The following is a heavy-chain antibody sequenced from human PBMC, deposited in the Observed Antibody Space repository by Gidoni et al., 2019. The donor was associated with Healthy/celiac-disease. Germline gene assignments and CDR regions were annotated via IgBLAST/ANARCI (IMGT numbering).Heavy chain of an antibody. V-gene: IGHV1-18*01. J-gene: IGHJ3*02. CDR1: GYTFTSYG. CDR3: ATSYYDSSGYSPGDAFDI. D-gene: IGHD3-22*01. CDR2: ISAYNGNT. Sequence: QVQLVQSGAEVKKPGASVKVSCKASGYTFTSYGISWVRQAPGQGLEWMGWISAYNGNTNYAQKLQGRVTMTTDTSTSTAYMELRSLRSDDTAVYYCATSYYDSSGYSPGDAFDIWGQGTMVTVSS.